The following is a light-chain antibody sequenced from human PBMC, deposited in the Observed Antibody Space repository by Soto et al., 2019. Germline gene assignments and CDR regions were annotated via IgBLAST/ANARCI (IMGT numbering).Light chain of an antibody. J-gene: IGLJ2*01. V-gene: IGLV2-11*01. CDR3: SSYAGKYTL. CDR1: SSDVGGYNY. Sequence: QSALTQPRSVSGSPGQSVTISCSGSSSDVGGYNYVSWYQQHPGKAPKLMIYDVSKRPSGVPDRFSGSKSGNTASLTISGLQVEDEADYYCSSYAGKYTLFGGGTKLTVL. CDR2: DVS.